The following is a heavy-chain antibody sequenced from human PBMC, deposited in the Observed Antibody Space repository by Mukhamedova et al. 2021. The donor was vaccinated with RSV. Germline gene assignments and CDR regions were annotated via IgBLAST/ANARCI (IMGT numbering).Heavy chain of an antibody. CDR2: GSEK. CDR3: LRDPGDNWSHYFDW. Sequence: GSEKYYVDSVKGRFTISRDNAKNSLYLQMNSLRVEDTAIYYCLRDPGDNWSHYFDWWGQGTLVTVSS. V-gene: IGHV3-7*01. D-gene: IGHD2-21*01. J-gene: IGHJ4*02.